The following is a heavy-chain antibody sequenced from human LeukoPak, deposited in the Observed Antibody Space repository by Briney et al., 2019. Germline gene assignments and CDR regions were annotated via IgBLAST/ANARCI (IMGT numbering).Heavy chain of an antibody. Sequence: PGGSPRLSCAASGFTFSSYSMNWVRQAPGKGLEWVSSISSSSSYIYYADSVKGRFTISRDNAKNTLYLQMSSLRVDDTAVYYCAKGRAGMVRGVCDYWGQGTLVTVSS. CDR2: ISSSSSYI. D-gene: IGHD3-10*01. CDR3: AKGRAGMVRGVCDY. CDR1: GFTFSSYS. J-gene: IGHJ4*02. V-gene: IGHV3-21*01.